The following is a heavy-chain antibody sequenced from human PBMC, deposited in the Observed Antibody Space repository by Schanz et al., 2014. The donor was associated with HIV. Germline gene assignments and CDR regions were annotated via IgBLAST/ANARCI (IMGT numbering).Heavy chain of an antibody. CDR1: GYTFTTYD. Sequence: QVQLVQSGAEVKKPGASVRVSCEASGYTFTTYDINWVRQAPGQGLEWMGIINPSGGSTSYAQKFQGRVTMTRDTSTSTVYMELSSLRSEDTAVYYCARSNYDILRARAYYYYYGLDVWGQGTTVTVSS. V-gene: IGHV1-46*01. J-gene: IGHJ6*02. CDR3: ARSNYDILRARAYYYYYGLDV. CDR2: INPSGGST. D-gene: IGHD3-9*01.